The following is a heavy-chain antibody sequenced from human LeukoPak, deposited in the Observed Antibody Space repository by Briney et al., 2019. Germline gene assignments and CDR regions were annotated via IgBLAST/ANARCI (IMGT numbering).Heavy chain of an antibody. J-gene: IGHJ4*02. V-gene: IGHV1-8*01. CDR3: ARVRPRWRLIAVAVVLDY. CDR1: GYTFTSYD. CDR2: MNPNSGNT. D-gene: IGHD6-19*01. Sequence: ASVKVSCTASGYTFTSYDINWVRQATGQGLEWMGWMNPNSGNTGYAQKFQGRVTMTRNTSISTAYMELSSLRSEDTAVYYCARVRPRWRLIAVAVVLDYWGQGTLVTVSS.